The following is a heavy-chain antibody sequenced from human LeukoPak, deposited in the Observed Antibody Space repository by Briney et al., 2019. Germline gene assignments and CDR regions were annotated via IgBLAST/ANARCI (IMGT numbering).Heavy chain of an antibody. D-gene: IGHD3-9*01. J-gene: IGHJ6*02. CDR3: ARGTYYDILSGYYYYYGMDV. CDR1: GYTFTSYG. Sequence: ASVKVSCKASGYTFTSYGISWVRQAPGQGLEWMGWISAYNGNTNYEQKLQGRVTMTTDTSTSTAYMELRSLRSDDTAVYYCARGTYYDILSGYYYYYGMDVWGQGTTVTVSS. V-gene: IGHV1-18*01. CDR2: ISAYNGNT.